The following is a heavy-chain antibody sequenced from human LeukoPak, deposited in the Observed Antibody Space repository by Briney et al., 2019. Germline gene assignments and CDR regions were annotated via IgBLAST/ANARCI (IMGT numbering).Heavy chain of an antibody. J-gene: IGHJ6*03. CDR3: ARVRYQLYYYYYYYMDV. CDR2: IYYSGST. V-gene: IGHV4-39*07. CDR1: GGSIGSSSYY. D-gene: IGHD2-2*01. Sequence: PSETLSLTCTVSGGSIGSSSYYWGWIRQPPGKGLEWIGSIYYSGSTYYNPSLKRRVTISVDTSKNQFSLKLSSVTAADTAVYYCARVRYQLYYYYYYYMDVWGKGTTVTVSS.